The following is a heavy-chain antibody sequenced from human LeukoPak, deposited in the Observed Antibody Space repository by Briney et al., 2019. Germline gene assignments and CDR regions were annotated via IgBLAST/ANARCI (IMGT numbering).Heavy chain of an antibody. CDR1: GFTVSSNY. D-gene: IGHD3-22*01. CDR2: IYSGGST. CDR3: ASNYHYYDSSGYYPTTFDY. Sequence: PGGSLRLSCAASGFTVSSNYMGWVRQAPGKGLEWVSVIYSGGSTYYADPVKGRFTISRDNSKNTLYLQMNSLRAEDTAVYYCASNYHYYDSSGYYPTTFDYWGQGTLVTVSS. J-gene: IGHJ4*02. V-gene: IGHV3-66*01.